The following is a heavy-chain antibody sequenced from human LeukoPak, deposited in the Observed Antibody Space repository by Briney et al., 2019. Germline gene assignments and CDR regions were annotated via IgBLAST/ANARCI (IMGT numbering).Heavy chain of an antibody. CDR2: IRSEGRPT. CDR3: ARVYYPTSDESRLHGMDV. D-gene: IGHD3-10*01. V-gene: IGHV3-74*01. CDR1: GFSICGYW. Sequence: GGSLRLSCAASGFSICGYWIHWVRQAPGKGLVWVSRIRSEGRPTDYADFVKGRFTVSRDNAKNTAYLEMNSLTADDTAVYYCARVYYPTSDESRLHGMDVWGHGTTVTVSS. J-gene: IGHJ6*02.